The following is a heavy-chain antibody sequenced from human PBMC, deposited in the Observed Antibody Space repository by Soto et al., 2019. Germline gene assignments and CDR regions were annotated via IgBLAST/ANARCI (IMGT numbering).Heavy chain of an antibody. J-gene: IGHJ4*02. CDR2: ISYDGSNK. CDR1: GFTFSSYA. V-gene: IGHV3-30-3*01. CDR3: ARDSSITMIVVVITYFDY. D-gene: IGHD3-22*01. Sequence: LRLSCAASGFTFSSYAMHWVRQAPGKGLEWVAVISYDGSNKYYADSVKGRFTISRDNSKNTLYLQMNSLRAEDTAVYYCARDSSITMIVVVITYFDYWGQGTLVTVSS.